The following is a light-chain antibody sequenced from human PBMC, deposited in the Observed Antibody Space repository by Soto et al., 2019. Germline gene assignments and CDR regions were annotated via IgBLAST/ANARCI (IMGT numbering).Light chain of an antibody. CDR3: QQRSNWPPLT. CDR2: GAS. J-gene: IGKJ4*01. Sequence: IVLTQSPGTLSLSPGERATLSCRASQSVWGTYLAWYQHKPGQAPRLLIYGASNRASGIPDRFSGSGSGTDFTLTISSLEPEDFAVYYCQQRSNWPPLTFGGGTKVEIK. V-gene: IGKV3D-20*02. CDR1: QSVWGTY.